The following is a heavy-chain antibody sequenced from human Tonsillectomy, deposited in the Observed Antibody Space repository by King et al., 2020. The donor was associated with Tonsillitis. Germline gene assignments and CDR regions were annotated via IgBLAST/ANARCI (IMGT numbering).Heavy chain of an antibody. J-gene: IGHJ4*02. CDR1: GFTFSSYA. D-gene: IGHD5-18*01. CDR3: AKDAARRGYSPLDY. CDR2: ISGSGGST. Sequence: VQLVESGGALVQPGGSLRLSCGASGFTFSSYAMSWVRQAPGKGLEWVSAISGSGGSTYYADSVKGRFTTSRDNSKNTLYLQMNSLRAEDTAVYYCAKDAARRGYSPLDYWGQGTLVTVSS. V-gene: IGHV3-23*04.